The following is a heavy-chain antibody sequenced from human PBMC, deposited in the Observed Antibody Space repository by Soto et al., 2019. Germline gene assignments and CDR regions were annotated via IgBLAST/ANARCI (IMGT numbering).Heavy chain of an antibody. J-gene: IGHJ4*02. CDR2: RNQDGSEK. D-gene: IGHD1-26*01. Sequence: EVHLVESGGGLVQPGGSLRLSCAASGFTFSSYWMIWVRQTPGKGLEWVANRNQDGSEKYYVDSVKGRFTISRDNDKNSLYLQMNSLRAEHTAVYYCARTVGATNYWGQGTLVTVSS. CDR3: ARTVGATNY. CDR1: GFTFSSYW. V-gene: IGHV3-7*05.